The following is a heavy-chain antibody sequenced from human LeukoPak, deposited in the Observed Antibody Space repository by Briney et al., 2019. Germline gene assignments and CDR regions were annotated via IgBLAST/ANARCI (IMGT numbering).Heavy chain of an antibody. Sequence: GGSLRLSCAASGFTFSSYPMNWVRQAPGKGLEWVSNISGSGGNTYYADSVKGRFTISRDNSKNTLYLQMNSLRAEDTAIYYCAKERPQTTSFDFWGGGTLDTVSS. CDR2: ISGSGGNT. D-gene: IGHD2/OR15-2a*01. CDR3: AKERPQTTSFDF. J-gene: IGHJ4*02. CDR1: GFTFSSYP. V-gene: IGHV3-23*01.